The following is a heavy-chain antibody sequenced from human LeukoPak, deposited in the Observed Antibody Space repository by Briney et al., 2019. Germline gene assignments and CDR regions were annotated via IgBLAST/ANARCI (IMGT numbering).Heavy chain of an antibody. J-gene: IGHJ4*02. V-gene: IGHV3-74*01. CDR2: INSDGSST. Sequence: GGSLRLSCAASGFTFSSYWMHWVRQAPGKGLVWVSRINSDGSSTSYADSVKGRFTISRDNAKNTLYLQMNSLRAEDTAVYYCARDRGTYYDILTGPLDYWGQGTLVTVSS. CDR3: ARDRGTYYDILTGPLDY. CDR1: GFTFSSYW. D-gene: IGHD3-9*01.